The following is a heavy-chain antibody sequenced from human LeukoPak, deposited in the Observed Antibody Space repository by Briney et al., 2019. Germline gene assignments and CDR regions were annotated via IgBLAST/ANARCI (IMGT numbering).Heavy chain of an antibody. J-gene: IGHJ4*02. V-gene: IGHV4-39*07. CDR1: GGSISTTSYY. D-gene: IGHD6-13*01. CDR2: INHSGST. CDR3: ARLKQQLVDY. Sequence: SETLSLTRTVSGGSISTTSYYWGWIRQPPGKGLEWIGEINHSGSTNYNPSLKSRVTISVDTSKNQFSLKLSSVTAADTAVYYCARLKQQLVDYWGQGTLVTVSS.